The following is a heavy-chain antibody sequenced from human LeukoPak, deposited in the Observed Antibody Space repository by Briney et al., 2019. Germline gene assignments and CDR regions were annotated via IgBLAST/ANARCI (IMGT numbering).Heavy chain of an antibody. Sequence: RTGGSLRLSCAASGFTFSSYSMNWVRQAPGKGLEWVSSISSSSSYIYYADSVKGRFTISRDNAKNSLYLQMNSLRAEDTAVYYCARDVRYGSGSGGWFDPWGQGTLVTVSS. CDR2: ISSSSSYI. D-gene: IGHD3-10*01. J-gene: IGHJ5*02. V-gene: IGHV3-21*01. CDR1: GFTFSSYS. CDR3: ARDVRYGSGSGGWFDP.